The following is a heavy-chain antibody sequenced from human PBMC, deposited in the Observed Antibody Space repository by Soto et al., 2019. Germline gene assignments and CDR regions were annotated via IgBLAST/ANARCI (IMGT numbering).Heavy chain of an antibody. CDR2: ISYDGSNK. CDR1: GFTFSSYA. J-gene: IGHJ4*02. D-gene: IGHD1-1*01. V-gene: IGHV3-30-3*01. CDR3: ARDGGLERRLVDY. Sequence: GGSLRLSCAASGFTFSSYAMHWVRQAPGKGLEWVAVISYDGSNKYYADSVKGRFTISRDNSKNTLYLQMNSLRAEDTAVYYCARDGGLERRLVDYWGQGTLVTVSS.